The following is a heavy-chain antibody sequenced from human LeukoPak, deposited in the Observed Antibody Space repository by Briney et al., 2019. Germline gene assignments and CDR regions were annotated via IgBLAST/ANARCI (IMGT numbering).Heavy chain of an antibody. Sequence: GGSLRLSCAASGFTFSDYDMHWVRQATGKGLEWVSAIGTAGDTYFTGSVKGRFTISRENAKNSLYLRMNSLRAGDTAVYYCARVAKERVGGVYYFDYWGQGTLVTVSS. CDR3: ARVAKERVGGVYYFDY. CDR2: IGTAGDT. V-gene: IGHV3-13*01. D-gene: IGHD1-1*01. J-gene: IGHJ4*02. CDR1: GFTFSDYD.